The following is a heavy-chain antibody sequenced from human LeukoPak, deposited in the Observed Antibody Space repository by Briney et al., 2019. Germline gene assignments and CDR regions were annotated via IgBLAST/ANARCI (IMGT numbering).Heavy chain of an antibody. Sequence: SETLSLTCTVSGGSISSSAYYWGWIRQPPGKGLEWIGSMYYSGSTYYNPSLKSRVTISVDTSKNQFSLKLSSVTAADTAVYYCARCGTSCYSDYWGQGTLVTISS. CDR3: ARCGTSCYSDY. V-gene: IGHV4-39*07. CDR1: GGSISSSAYY. D-gene: IGHD2-2*01. CDR2: MYYSGST. J-gene: IGHJ4*02.